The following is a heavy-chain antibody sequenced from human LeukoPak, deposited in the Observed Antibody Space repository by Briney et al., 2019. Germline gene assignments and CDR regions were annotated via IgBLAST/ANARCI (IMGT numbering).Heavy chain of an antibody. CDR3: ASSVGGRFDY. CDR1: AGSISSYY. Sequence: PSETLSLTCTAPAGSISSYYWSWIRQPPGKGPEWIGYIYYSGSTKYNPSLKSRVTISVDTSKNQFSLKLSSVTAADTAVYYCASSVGGRFDYWGQGTLVTVSS. CDR2: IYYSGST. J-gene: IGHJ4*02. D-gene: IGHD6-19*01. V-gene: IGHV4-59*01.